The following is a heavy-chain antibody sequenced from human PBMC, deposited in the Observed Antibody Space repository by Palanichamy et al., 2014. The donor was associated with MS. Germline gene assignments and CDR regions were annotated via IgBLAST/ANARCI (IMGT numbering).Heavy chain of an antibody. CDR1: GFTFSIYA. J-gene: IGHJ4*02. CDR3: AKYGAVSGTPPYYLDY. V-gene: IGHV3-23*04. CDR2: VTGNGGLT. D-gene: IGHD6-19*01. Sequence: EAHLVEVWGRTWSSLGGPVRLSCTASGFTFSIYAMGWVRQAPGKGAGSGVSSVTGNGGLTFYGDMVNGRFTISRDNSKNTVYLQMNSLRAEDTALYFCAKYGAVSGTPPYYLDYWGRGTLVTVSS.